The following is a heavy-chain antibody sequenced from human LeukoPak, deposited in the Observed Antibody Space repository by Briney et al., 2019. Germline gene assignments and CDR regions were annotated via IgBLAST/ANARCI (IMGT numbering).Heavy chain of an antibody. CDR1: GFTFSSYG. J-gene: IGHJ4*02. Sequence: GGSLRLSCAASGFTFSSYGMHWVRQAPGKGLEWVAVIWYDGSNKYYADSVKGRFTISRDNSKNTLYLQMNSLRAEDTAVYYCAREEVDLWYFDYWGQGTLVTVSS. CDR2: IWYDGSNK. V-gene: IGHV3-33*01. D-gene: IGHD2-21*01. CDR3: AREEVDLWYFDY.